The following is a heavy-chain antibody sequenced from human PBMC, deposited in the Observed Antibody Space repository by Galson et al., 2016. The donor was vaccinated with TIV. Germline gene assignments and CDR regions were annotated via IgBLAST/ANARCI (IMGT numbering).Heavy chain of an antibody. CDR3: ARDRVVDATYYYYYYGMDV. CDR1: GLSVSINY. D-gene: IGHD2-15*01. Sequence: SLRLSCAASGLSVSINYMAWVHQAPGKGLEWVSLISAGGNTYYPDSVKGRFTISRDNSKNTLYLQMNSLRVEDTAVYYCARDRVVDATYYYYYYGMDVWGLGTAVIVSS. J-gene: IGHJ6*02. CDR2: ISAGGNT. V-gene: IGHV3-66*02.